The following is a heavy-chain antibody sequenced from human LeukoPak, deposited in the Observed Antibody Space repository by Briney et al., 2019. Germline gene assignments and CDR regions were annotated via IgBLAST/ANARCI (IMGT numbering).Heavy chain of an antibody. CDR1: GGSISGWY. CDR2: IYGSGNT. Sequence: SETLSLTCTVSGGSISGWYWSWIRQPPGKGLEWIGYIYGSGNTNYNPSLKSRVTMSIDTSKNQFSLKLTSVTAADTATYYCARDWASSGSNQVDYWGQGTLVTVSS. D-gene: IGHD3-22*01. V-gene: IGHV4-59*01. J-gene: IGHJ4*02. CDR3: ARDWASSGSNQVDY.